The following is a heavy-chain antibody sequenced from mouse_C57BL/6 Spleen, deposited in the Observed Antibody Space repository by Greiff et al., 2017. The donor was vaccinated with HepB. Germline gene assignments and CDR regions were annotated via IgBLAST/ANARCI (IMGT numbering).Heavy chain of an antibody. J-gene: IGHJ4*01. Sequence: QVQLKQPGAELVKPGASVKLSCKASGYTFTSYWMQWVKQRPGQGLEWIGEIDPSDSYTNYNQKFKGKATLTVDTSSSTAYMQLSSLTSEDSAVYYCARSPPIYYYGSRYYAMDYWGQGTSVTVSS. V-gene: IGHV1-50*01. D-gene: IGHD1-1*01. CDR3: ARSPPIYYYGSRYYAMDY. CDR2: IDPSDSYT. CDR1: GYTFTSYW.